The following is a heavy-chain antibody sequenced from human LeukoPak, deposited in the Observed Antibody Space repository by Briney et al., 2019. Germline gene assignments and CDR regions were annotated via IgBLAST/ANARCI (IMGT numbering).Heavy chain of an antibody. D-gene: IGHD2-2*02. V-gene: IGHV3-21*01. CDR2: ITGSGNII. Sequence: GGSLRLSCAASGFTFTSYTMNWVRQYPGKGLEWVSSITGSGNIINYADSVKGRFTISRDNSKNSLYLQLNSLTAEDTAFYYCANSYTDTWFYFDHWGQGTLVTVSS. CDR3: ANSYTDTWFYFDH. J-gene: IGHJ4*02. CDR1: GFTFTSYT.